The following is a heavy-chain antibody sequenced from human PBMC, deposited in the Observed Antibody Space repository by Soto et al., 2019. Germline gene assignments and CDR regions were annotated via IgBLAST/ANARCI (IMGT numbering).Heavy chain of an antibody. J-gene: IGHJ6*03. CDR3: ARRHDYGDYYYYYMDV. CDR2: ISSSSSYI. V-gene: IGHV3-21*01. Sequence: ESGGGLVKPGGSLRLSCAASGFTFSSYSMNWVRQAPGKGLEWVSSISSSSSYIYYADSVNGRFTISRDNAKNSLYLQMNSLRAEDTAVYYCARRHDYGDYYYYYMDVWGKGTTVTVSS. CDR1: GFTFSSYS. D-gene: IGHD4-17*01.